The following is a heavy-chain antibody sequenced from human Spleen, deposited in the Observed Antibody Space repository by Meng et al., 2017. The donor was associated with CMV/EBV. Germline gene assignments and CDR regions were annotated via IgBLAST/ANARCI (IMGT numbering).Heavy chain of an antibody. D-gene: IGHD6-6*01. J-gene: IGHJ4*02. V-gene: IGHV1-2*02. CDR3: ARGGIAARQSFDY. Sequence: QVPLVQSGAVVKKPGASVKVSCKASGYTFSGYYMHWVRQAPGQGLEWMGWINHNSGGTNYAQKFQGRVTMTRDTSISTAYMELSRLRSDDTAVYYCARGGIAARQSFDYWGQGTLVTVSS. CDR2: INHNSGGT. CDR1: GYTFSGYY.